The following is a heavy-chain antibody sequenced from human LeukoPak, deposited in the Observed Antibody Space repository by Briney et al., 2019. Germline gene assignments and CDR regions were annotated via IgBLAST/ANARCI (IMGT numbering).Heavy chain of an antibody. V-gene: IGHV4-39*01. CDR2: ICYSGST. Sequence: SETLSLTCTVSGGSISSSSYYWGWIRQPPGKGLEWIVSICYSGSTYYNPSLKSRVTISVDTSKNQFSLKLSSVPAADTAVYYCARQDYDSSGYYYPNWFDPWGQGTLVTVSS. D-gene: IGHD3-22*01. J-gene: IGHJ5*02. CDR3: ARQDYDSSGYYYPNWFDP. CDR1: GGSISSSSYY.